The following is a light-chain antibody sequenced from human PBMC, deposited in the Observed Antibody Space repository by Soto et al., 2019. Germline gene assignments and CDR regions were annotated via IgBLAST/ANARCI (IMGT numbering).Light chain of an antibody. CDR3: HVWDSSSDHYV. J-gene: IGLJ1*01. CDR1: NIGGKS. V-gene: IGLV3-21*02. CDR2: DDS. Sequence: LTQPPSVSVAPGQTARITCGGNNIGGKSVHWYQQKPGQAPVLVVYDDSDRPSGIPDRFSGSNSGDTATLTIRRVEAGDEADYYRHVWDSSSDHYVFGTGTKVTVL.